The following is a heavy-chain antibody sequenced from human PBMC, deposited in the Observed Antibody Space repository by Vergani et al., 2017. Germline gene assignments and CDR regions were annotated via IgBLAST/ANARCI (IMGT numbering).Heavy chain of an antibody. V-gene: IGHV3-23*01. D-gene: IGHD1-26*01. J-gene: IGHJ4*02. CDR2: ISGSGGST. CDR3: AKVRPFLGASYFSSALDY. Sequence: EVQLLESGGGLVQPGGSLRLSCAASGFTFSSYDMSWVRQAPGKGLEWVSAISGSGGSTYYADSVKGRFTISRDNSQNTMYLQMNSLRAEDTAVYYCAKVRPFLGASYFSSALDYWGQGTLVTVSS. CDR1: GFTFSSYD.